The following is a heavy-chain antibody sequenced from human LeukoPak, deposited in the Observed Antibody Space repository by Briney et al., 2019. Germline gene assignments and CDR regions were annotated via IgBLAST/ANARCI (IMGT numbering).Heavy chain of an antibody. CDR2: IYTSGST. CDR3: ARDKPPYCSGGSCYGSYYHYYMDV. V-gene: IGHV4-4*07. J-gene: IGHJ6*03. Sequence: SETLSLTCTVSGGSISSYYWSWIRQPAGKGLEWIGRIYTSGSTNYNPSLKSRVTMSVDTSKNQFSLKLSSVTAADTAVYYCARDKPPYCSGGSCYGSYYHYYMDVWGKGTTVTVSS. CDR1: GGSISSYY. D-gene: IGHD2-15*01.